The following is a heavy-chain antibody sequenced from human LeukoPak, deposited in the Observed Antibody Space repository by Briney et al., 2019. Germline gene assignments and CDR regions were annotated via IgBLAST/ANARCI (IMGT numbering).Heavy chain of an antibody. CDR3: TTGPFDYYGSASYLANGMDV. CDR2: IKSKSGAGKT. CDR1: GFTFSNAW. D-gene: IGHD3-10*01. Sequence: GGSLRLSCAASGFTFSNAWMSWVRQAPGKGLEWVGRIKSKSGAGKTDYTATVTGRFTISRDDSKNKLYLQMNSLKTEDTAVYYCTTGPFDYYGSASYLANGMDVWGQGTTVTVSS. J-gene: IGHJ6*02. V-gene: IGHV3-15*01.